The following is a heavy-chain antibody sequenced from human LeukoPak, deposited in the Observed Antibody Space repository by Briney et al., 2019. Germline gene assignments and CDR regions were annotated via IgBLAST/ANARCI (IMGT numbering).Heavy chain of an antibody. CDR1: GFTFSSYS. D-gene: IGHD7-27*01. J-gene: IGHJ4*02. CDR3: ARDGDFDY. V-gene: IGHV3-48*01. CDR2: ISSGSSTI. Sequence: GGSLRLSCAASGFTFSSYSMNWVRQAPGKGLEWVSYISSGSSTIYYADSVKGRFTISRDNAKNSLYLQMNSLRAEDTAVYYCARDGDFDYWGQGTLVTVSS.